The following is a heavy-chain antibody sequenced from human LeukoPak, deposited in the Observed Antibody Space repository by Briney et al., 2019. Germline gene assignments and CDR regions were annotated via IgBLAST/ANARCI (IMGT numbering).Heavy chain of an antibody. CDR3: AKRSVVGTDWYFDL. J-gene: IGHJ2*01. CDR1: GFTFSSYD. CDR2: ISYDGIDK. D-gene: IGHD2-21*02. Sequence: GGSLRLSCAASGFTFSSYDMHWVRQAPGKGLEWVAVISYDGIDKYYADSVKGRFAISRDNSKNTLHLQMNSLRSEDTSVYYCAKRSVVGTDWYFDLWGRGTLVTVSS. V-gene: IGHV3-30*18.